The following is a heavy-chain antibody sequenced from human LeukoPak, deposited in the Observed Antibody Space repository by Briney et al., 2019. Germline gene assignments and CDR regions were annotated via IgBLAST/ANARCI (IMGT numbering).Heavy chain of an antibody. CDR1: GYSISSSNW. V-gene: IGHV4-28*01. CDR3: ARTVVVTDKAFDI. D-gene: IGHD2-21*02. Sequence: SGTLSLTCAVSGYSISSSNWWGWIRQPPGKGLEWIGYIYYSGSTYYNPSLKSRVTMSVDTSKNQFSLKLSSVTAVDTAVYYCARTVVVTDKAFDIWGQGTMVTVSS. CDR2: IYYSGST. J-gene: IGHJ3*02.